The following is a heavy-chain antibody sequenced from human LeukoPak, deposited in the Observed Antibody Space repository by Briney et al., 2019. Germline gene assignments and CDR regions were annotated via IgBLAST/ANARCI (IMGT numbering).Heavy chain of an antibody. J-gene: IGHJ4*02. CDR2: IWYDGSNK. D-gene: IGHD5-18*01. CDR3: ARGAGRVDTAKKVLGY. V-gene: IGHV3-33*01. CDR1: GFTFSSYV. Sequence: PGRSLRLSCAAPGFTFSSYVMHWVRQAPGKGLEWVAVIWYDGSNKYYADSVKGRFTISRDNSKNTLYLQMNSLRAEDTAVYYCARGAGRVDTAKKVLGYWGQGTLVTVSS.